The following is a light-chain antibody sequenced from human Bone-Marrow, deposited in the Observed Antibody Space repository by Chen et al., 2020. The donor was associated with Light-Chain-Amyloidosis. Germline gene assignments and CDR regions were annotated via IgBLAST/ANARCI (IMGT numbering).Light chain of an antibody. CDR2: GAS. Sequence: EIVMTLSPATLSVSQGERATLSCRASQSVRSNLAWYQQKPGQAPRLLIYGASTRATGIPARFSGSGSGTEFTLTISSLQSEDFAVYYCQQYNNWPPDTFGQGTKLEIK. CDR1: QSVRSN. CDR3: QQYNNWPPDT. J-gene: IGKJ2*01. V-gene: IGKV3-15*01.